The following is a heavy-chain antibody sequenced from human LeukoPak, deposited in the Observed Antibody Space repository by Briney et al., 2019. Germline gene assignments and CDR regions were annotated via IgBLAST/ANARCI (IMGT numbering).Heavy chain of an antibody. D-gene: IGHD4-17*01. CDR2: LSNTGAST. V-gene: IGHV3-23*01. CDR1: GFTFSSYA. CDR3: AKDRGLRDITVTFPDY. Sequence: PGGSLRLSCAASGFTFSSYAMSWVRQAPGKGLDWVSSLSNTGASTYYADSVQGRFTISRDNSKNTLYLQMNSLRAEDTAIYYCAKDRGLRDITVTFPDYWGQGSLVTVSS. J-gene: IGHJ4*02.